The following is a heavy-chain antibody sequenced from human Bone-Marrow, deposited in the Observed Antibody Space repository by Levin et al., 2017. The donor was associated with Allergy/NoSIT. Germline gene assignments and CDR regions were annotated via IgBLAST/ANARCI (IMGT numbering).Heavy chain of an antibody. CDR2: ISYDGSKK. CDR1: GFTFRDYA. Sequence: GGSLRLSCSASGFTFRDYALNWVRQAPGKGLEWVAVISYDGSKKYYAESVKGRFAISRDNSNNSISLLMNSLRPEDTAVYFCARDKEAWSTSYFYGMDVWGQGTTVTVSS. V-gene: IGHV3-30*09. CDR3: ARDKEAWSTSYFYGMDV. J-gene: IGHJ6*02. D-gene: IGHD2-8*02.